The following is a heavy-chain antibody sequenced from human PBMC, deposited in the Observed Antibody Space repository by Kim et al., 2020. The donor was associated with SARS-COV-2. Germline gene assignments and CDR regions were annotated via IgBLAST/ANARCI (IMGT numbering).Heavy chain of an antibody. Sequence: YSPSFQGQGTISADKSISTAYLQWSSLKASDTAMYYCARLGDRLNWYFDLWGRGTLVTVSS. D-gene: IGHD3-16*01. V-gene: IGHV5-51*01. CDR3: ARLGDRLNWYFDL. J-gene: IGHJ2*01.